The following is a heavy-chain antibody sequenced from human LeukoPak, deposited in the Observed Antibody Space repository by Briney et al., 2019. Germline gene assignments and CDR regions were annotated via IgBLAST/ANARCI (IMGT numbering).Heavy chain of an antibody. Sequence: ASVKLSCKASGYSFTDYYMHWVRQAPGQGLEWMGCINPDSGGTNFAQKFQGRVTMTRDTSINTDYMELSRLRSDDTAMYYCARITWERTLFNAFDIWGQGTLVTVSS. CDR2: INPDSGGT. CDR1: GYSFTDYY. V-gene: IGHV1-2*02. J-gene: IGHJ3*02. CDR3: ARITWERTLFNAFDI. D-gene: IGHD1-26*01.